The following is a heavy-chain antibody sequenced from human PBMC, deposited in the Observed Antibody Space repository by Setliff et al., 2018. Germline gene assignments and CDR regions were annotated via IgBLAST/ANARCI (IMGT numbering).Heavy chain of an antibody. CDR1: GGTFSSYG. V-gene: IGHV1-46*01. CDR2: INPSGGLT. CDR3: ARDPLGLEDITLFDY. Sequence: ASVKVSCKASGGTFSSYGISWVRQAPGQGLEWMGIINPSGGLTRYAQKFQGKVTMTRDTSTSTAYMELTGLRYDDTAIYYCARDPLGLEDITLFDYWGQGTLVTVSS. D-gene: IGHD3-16*01. J-gene: IGHJ4*02.